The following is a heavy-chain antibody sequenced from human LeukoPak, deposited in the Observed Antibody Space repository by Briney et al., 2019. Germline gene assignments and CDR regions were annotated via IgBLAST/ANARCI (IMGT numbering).Heavy chain of an antibody. D-gene: IGHD3-9*01. J-gene: IGHJ3*02. CDR1: GGSFSGYY. Sequence: SETLSLTCAVYGGSFSGYYWSWIRQPPGKGLEWIGEINHSGSTNYNPSLKSRVTISVDTSKNQFSLKLSSVTAADTAAYYCARPRLRYFDWLLFGGVAFDIWGQGTMVTVSS. V-gene: IGHV4-34*01. CDR3: ARPRLRYFDWLLFGGVAFDI. CDR2: INHSGST.